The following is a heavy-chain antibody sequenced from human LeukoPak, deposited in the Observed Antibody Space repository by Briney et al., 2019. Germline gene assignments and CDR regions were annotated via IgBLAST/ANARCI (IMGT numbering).Heavy chain of an antibody. V-gene: IGHV3-11*01. J-gene: IGHJ4*02. CDR3: ERLRVGDGYKFDY. CDR1: GFTFSDYY. CDR2: ISSSGSTI. D-gene: IGHD5-24*01. Sequence: PGGSLRLSCAASGFTFSDYYMSWIRKAPGKGLEWVSYISSSGSTIYYADSVKGRFTISRDNAKNSLYLKMNSLRADDTAVYYCERLRVGDGYKFDYWGQGTLVTVSS.